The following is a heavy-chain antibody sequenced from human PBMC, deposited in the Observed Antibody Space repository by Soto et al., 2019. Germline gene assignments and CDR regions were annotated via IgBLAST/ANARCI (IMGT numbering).Heavy chain of an antibody. J-gene: IGHJ4*02. CDR3: AKNQERELPRVIDF. Sequence: GGSLRLSCATSGLTFSNYAMSWVRQSPGGGLEWVSSMSGSSSTTYYADSVRGRFTISRDRSKNTLYLQMSSLRAEDTALYYCAKNQERELPRVIDFWGQGTLVTVSS. D-gene: IGHD1-7*01. CDR1: GLTFSNYA. CDR2: MSGSSSTT. V-gene: IGHV3-23*01.